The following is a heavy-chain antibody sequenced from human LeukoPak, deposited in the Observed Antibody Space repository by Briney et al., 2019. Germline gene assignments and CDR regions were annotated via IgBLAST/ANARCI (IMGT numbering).Heavy chain of an antibody. J-gene: IGHJ4*02. CDR2: INHSGST. CDR3: ARRCCSSTSCYVDY. D-gene: IGHD2-2*01. V-gene: IGHV4-34*01. CDR1: GGSFSGYY. Sequence: PSETLSLTCAVYGGSFSGYYWSWIRQPPGKGLEWIGEINHSGSTNYNPSLKSRVTISVDTSKNQFSLKLSSVTAADTAVYYCARRCCSSTSCYVDYWGQGTLVTVSS.